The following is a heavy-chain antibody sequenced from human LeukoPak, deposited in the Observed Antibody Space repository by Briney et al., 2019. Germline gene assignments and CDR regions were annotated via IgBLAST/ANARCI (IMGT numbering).Heavy chain of an antibody. Sequence: GGSLRLSCAASGFTFSSYAMSWVRQAPGKGLEWASAISGSGGSTYYADSVKGRFTISRDNSKNTLYLQMNSLRAEDTAVYYCAKDLQYYYDSSGYLLLDGMDVWGQGTTVTVSS. CDR2: ISGSGGST. V-gene: IGHV3-23*01. CDR1: GFTFSSYA. CDR3: AKDLQYYYDSSGYLLLDGMDV. D-gene: IGHD3-22*01. J-gene: IGHJ6*02.